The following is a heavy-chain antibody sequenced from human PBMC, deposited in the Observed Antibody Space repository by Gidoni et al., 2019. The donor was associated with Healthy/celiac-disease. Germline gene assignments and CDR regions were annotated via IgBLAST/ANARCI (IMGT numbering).Heavy chain of an antibody. J-gene: IGHJ6*02. CDR3: ATFLRGRWYYYYGMDV. Sequence: QVQLVRFGAGVRKPGASLRVPGRVSEYTLPELSMPWVRQAPGKGLEWMGGFDPEDGETIYAQKFQGRVTMTEDTSTDTAYMELSSLRSEDTAVYYCATFLRGRWYYYYGMDVWGQGTTVTVSS. CDR1: EYTLPELS. V-gene: IGHV1-24*01. D-gene: IGHD4-17*01. CDR2: FDPEDGET.